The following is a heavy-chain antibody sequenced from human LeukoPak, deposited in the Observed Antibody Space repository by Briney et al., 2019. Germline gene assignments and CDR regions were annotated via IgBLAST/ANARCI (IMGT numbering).Heavy chain of an antibody. D-gene: IGHD6-19*01. CDR2: ISSSSSTI. Sequence: GGSLRLSCAASGFTFSSYSMNWVRQAPGKGLEWVSYISSSSSTIYYADSVKGRSTISRDNAKNSLYLQMNSLRAEDTAVYYCALGGSGWVFDYWGQGTLVTVSS. CDR1: GFTFSSYS. CDR3: ALGGSGWVFDY. V-gene: IGHV3-48*01. J-gene: IGHJ4*02.